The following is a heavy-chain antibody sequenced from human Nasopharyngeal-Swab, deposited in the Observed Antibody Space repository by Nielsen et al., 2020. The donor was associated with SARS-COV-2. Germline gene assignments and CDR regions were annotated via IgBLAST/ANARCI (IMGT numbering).Heavy chain of an antibody. CDR3: AKSKGYTSSWNDY. V-gene: IGHV3-23*01. Sequence: PGKGLEWVSAISGSGGSTYYADSVKGRFTTSRDNSKTTVHLQMDRLRVEDTAVYFCAKSKGYTSSWNDYWGQGTLVTVSS. J-gene: IGHJ4*02. D-gene: IGHD6-13*01. CDR2: ISGSGGST.